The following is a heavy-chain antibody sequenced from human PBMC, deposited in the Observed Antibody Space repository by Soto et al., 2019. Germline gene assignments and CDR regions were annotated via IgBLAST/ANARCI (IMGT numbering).Heavy chain of an antibody. CDR1: GFTFSSYA. CDR3: VKVQIVAVPAAIGYGMDV. Sequence: GGSLRLSCSASGFTFSSYAMHWVRQAPGKGLEYVSAISSNGGSTYYADSVKGRFTISRDNSKNTLYLQMSSLRAEDTAVYYCVKVQIVAVPAAIGYGMDVWGQGTTVTVYS. CDR2: ISSNGGST. J-gene: IGHJ6*02. D-gene: IGHD2-2*01. V-gene: IGHV3-64D*06.